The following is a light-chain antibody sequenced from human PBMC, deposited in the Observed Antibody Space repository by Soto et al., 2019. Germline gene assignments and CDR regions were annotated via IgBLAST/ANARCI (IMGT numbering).Light chain of an antibody. CDR1: QSVSTY. Sequence: DIQMTQSPSSLSASVGDRVTITCRASQSVSTYLNWYQQSPGKAPKLLIYPASTLQSAVPSRFSGSGSGTEFTLTISRLQPDDFAPYYCQQGYSSPPTFGQGTKVEIK. J-gene: IGKJ1*01. CDR3: QQGYSSPPT. V-gene: IGKV1-39*01. CDR2: PAS.